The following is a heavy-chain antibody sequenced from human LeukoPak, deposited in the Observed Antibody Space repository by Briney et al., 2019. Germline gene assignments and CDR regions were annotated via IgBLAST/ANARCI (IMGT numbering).Heavy chain of an antibody. D-gene: IGHD3-9*01. Sequence: SVKVSYKASGFTFTNSAVQWVRQARGQRLEWIGWIVVGSGSTNYAQKFQERVTITRDMSTSTAYMELSSLRSEDTAVYYCAAHKGHCDILTGYHPFDYWGQGTLVTVSS. CDR3: AAHKGHCDILTGYHPFDY. V-gene: IGHV1-58*01. J-gene: IGHJ4*02. CDR1: GFTFTNSA. CDR2: IVVGSGST.